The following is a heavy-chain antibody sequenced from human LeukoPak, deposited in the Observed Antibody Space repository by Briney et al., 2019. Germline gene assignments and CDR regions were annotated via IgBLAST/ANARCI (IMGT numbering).Heavy chain of an antibody. J-gene: IGHJ3*02. CDR1: GGTFSSSA. Sequence: GSVKVSCKASGGTFSSSAISWVRQAPGQGLEWMGWIRAYNGNTNNAQKLQGRVTMTTNTSTSTAYMELRSLRSDDTAVYYCARDLIIWWELGVDWLGYAFDIWGQGTMVTVSS. CDR2: IRAYNGNT. V-gene: IGHV1-18*01. D-gene: IGHD3/OR15-3a*01. CDR3: ARDLIIWWELGVDWLGYAFDI.